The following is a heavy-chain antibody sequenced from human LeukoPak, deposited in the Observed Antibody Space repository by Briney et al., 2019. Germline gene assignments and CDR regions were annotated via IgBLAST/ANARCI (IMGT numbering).Heavy chain of an antibody. CDR1: GYTFTSYG. J-gene: IGHJ6*03. Sequence: ASVKVSCKASGYTFTSYGISWVRQAPGQGLEWMGWISAYNGNTNYAQKLQGRVTMTTDTSTCTAYMELRSLRSDDTAVYYCARGFFTRGFWSGHFDYYYYYYMDVWGKGTTVTVSS. V-gene: IGHV1-18*01. CDR2: ISAYNGNT. CDR3: ARGFFTRGFWSGHFDYYYYYYMDV. D-gene: IGHD3-3*01.